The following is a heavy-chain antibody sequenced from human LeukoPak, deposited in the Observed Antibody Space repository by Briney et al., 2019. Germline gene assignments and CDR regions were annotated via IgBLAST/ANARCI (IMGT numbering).Heavy chain of an antibody. J-gene: IGHJ6*02. CDR2: IYYSGST. CDR1: GGSISSGDYY. CDR3: ARDEDYYDSSGPYGMDV. V-gene: IGHV4-30-4*01. Sequence: PSQTLSLTCTVSGGSISSGDYYWSWMRQPPGRGLEWIGYIYYSGSTYYNPSLKSRVTISVDTSKNQFSLKLSSVTAADTAVYYCARDEDYYDSSGPYGMDVWGQGTTVTVSS. D-gene: IGHD3-22*01.